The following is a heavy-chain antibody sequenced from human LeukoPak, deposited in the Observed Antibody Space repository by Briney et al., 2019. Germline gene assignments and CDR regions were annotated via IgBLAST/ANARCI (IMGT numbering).Heavy chain of an antibody. Sequence: ASVKVSCKASGYTFTGYYMHWVRQAPGQGLEWMGWINPNSGGTNYAQKFQGRVTMTRDMSISTAYMELSRLRSDDTAVYYCASTNYYDSSGYYSSQYYWGQGTLVTVSS. J-gene: IGHJ4*02. D-gene: IGHD3-22*01. CDR2: INPNSGGT. CDR3: ASTNYYDSSGYYSSQYY. CDR1: GYTFTGYY. V-gene: IGHV1-2*02.